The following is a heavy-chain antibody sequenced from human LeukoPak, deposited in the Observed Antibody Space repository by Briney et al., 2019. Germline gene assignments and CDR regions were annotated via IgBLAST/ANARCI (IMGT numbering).Heavy chain of an antibody. CDR2: IWYDGSNK. CDR3: ARDLEAAAGTSDGCFDY. CDR1: GFTFSSYG. Sequence: PGRSLRLSCAASGFTFSSYGMHWVRQAPGKGLEWVAVIWYDGSNKYYADSVKGRFTISRDNSKNTLYLQMNSLRAEDTAVYYCARDLEAAAGTSDGCFDYWGQGTLVTVSS. D-gene: IGHD6-13*01. V-gene: IGHV3-33*01. J-gene: IGHJ4*02.